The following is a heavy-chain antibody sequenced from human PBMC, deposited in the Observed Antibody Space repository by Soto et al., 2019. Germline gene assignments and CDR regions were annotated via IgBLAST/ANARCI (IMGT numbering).Heavy chain of an antibody. D-gene: IGHD5-12*01. Sequence: SETLSLTCTVSGGPISSGDYYWSWIRQPPGKGLEWIGYIYYSGSTYYNPSLKSRVTISVDTSKNRFSLKLASVTAADTAVYYWARDLRGYSRYDYLDYWGQGIPVTVSS. CDR3: ARDLRGYSRYDYLDY. V-gene: IGHV4-30-4*01. CDR2: IYYSGST. J-gene: IGHJ4*02. CDR1: GGPISSGDYY.